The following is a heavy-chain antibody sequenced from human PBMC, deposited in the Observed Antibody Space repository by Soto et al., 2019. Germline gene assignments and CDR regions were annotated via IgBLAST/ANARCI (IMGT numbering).Heavy chain of an antibody. Sequence: QVQLVESGGGVVQPGRSLRLSCAASGFSFSSYGMHWVRQAPGKGLEWVACVSDDDSKRYHIDSVKGRFTISRDNSKNTLYLEMNGLRAEDTAVYYCAKDINTGTRHWGADSWGQGTLVTVSS. D-gene: IGHD3-16*01. CDR1: GFSFSSYG. CDR2: VSDDDSKR. CDR3: AKDINTGTRHWGADS. J-gene: IGHJ4*02. V-gene: IGHV3-30*18.